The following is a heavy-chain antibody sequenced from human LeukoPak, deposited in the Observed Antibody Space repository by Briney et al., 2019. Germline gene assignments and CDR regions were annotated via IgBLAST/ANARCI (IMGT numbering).Heavy chain of an antibody. V-gene: IGHV1-69*04. J-gene: IGHJ4*02. D-gene: IGHD3-22*01. CDR3: ARGERDSLIDY. CDR1: GGTFSSYA. CDR2: IIPILGIA. Sequence: SVKVSCKASGGTFSSYAISWVRQAPGQGLEWMGRIIPILGIANYAQKFQGRVTITADKSTSTAYMELSSLRSEDTAVYYCARGERDSLIDYWGQGTLVTVSS.